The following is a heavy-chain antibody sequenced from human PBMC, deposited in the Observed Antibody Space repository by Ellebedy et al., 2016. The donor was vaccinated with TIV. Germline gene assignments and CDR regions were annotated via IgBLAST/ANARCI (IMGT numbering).Heavy chain of an antibody. D-gene: IGHD3-3*01. CDR1: GGSFSGYY. CDR2: INHSGST. Sequence: SETLSLXXAVYGGSFSGYYWSWIRQPPGKGLEWIGEINHSGSTNYNPSLKSRVTISVDTSKNQFSLKLSSVTAADTAVYYCARVGIFGMGYYYGMDVWGQGTTVTVSS. V-gene: IGHV4-34*01. J-gene: IGHJ6*02. CDR3: ARVGIFGMGYYYGMDV.